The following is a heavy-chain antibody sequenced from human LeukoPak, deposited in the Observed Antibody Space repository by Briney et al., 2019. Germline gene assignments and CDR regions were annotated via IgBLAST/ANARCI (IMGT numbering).Heavy chain of an antibody. CDR1: GGSFSGYY. CDR3: ARGVFGPFDY. J-gene: IGHJ4*02. D-gene: IGHD2-21*01. Sequence: PSETLSLTCAVYGGSFSGYYWSWIRQPPGKGLEWIGEINHSGSTNYNPSLKSRVTISVDTSKNQFSLKLSSVTAADTAVYYCARGVFGPFDYWGQGTLVTVSS. CDR2: INHSGST. V-gene: IGHV4-34*01.